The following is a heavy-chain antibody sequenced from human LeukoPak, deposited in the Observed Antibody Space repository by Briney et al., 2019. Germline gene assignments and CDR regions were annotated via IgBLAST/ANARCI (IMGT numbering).Heavy chain of an antibody. D-gene: IGHD1-26*01. CDR1: GFTFSSYA. J-gene: IGHJ4*02. CDR3: TRDSGNYLGFDY. V-gene: IGHV3-64*01. CDR2: ISSNGGST. Sequence: GGSLRLSCAASGFTFSSYAMHWVRQAPGKGLEYVSAISSNGGSTYYANSVKGRFTISRDNSKNTLYLQMTTLRREDTAVYYCTRDSGNYLGFDYWGQGTLVTVSS.